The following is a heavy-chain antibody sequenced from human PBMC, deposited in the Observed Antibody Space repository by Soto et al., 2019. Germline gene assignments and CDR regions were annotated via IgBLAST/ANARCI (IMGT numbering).Heavy chain of an antibody. D-gene: IGHD4-17*01. Sequence: SETLSLTCTVSGGSISSSNYYWGWIRQPPGKGLEWIGSIYYSGSTYYNPSLKSRVTISVDTSKNHFSLKLSSVTAADTAVYYCACSYGDYDWANWFDSWGQGTLVTVSS. CDR3: ACSYGDYDWANWFDS. J-gene: IGHJ5*01. CDR2: IYYSGST. CDR1: GGSISSSNYY. V-gene: IGHV4-39*07.